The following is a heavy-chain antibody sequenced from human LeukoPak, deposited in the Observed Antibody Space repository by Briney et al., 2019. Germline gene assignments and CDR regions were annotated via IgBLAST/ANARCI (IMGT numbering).Heavy chain of an antibody. CDR3: ARGFRNGPFDC. CDR1: GFTFDDYG. CDR2: INRNGGST. D-gene: IGHD2-8*01. Sequence: PGGSLRLSCEASGFTFDDYGMSWVRQPPGKGLEWVSGINRNGGSTDYADSVKGRFTLSRDNAKNSHFLQMNSLRVEDTALYYCARGFRNGPFDCWGQGTLVTVSS. V-gene: IGHV3-20*04. J-gene: IGHJ4*02.